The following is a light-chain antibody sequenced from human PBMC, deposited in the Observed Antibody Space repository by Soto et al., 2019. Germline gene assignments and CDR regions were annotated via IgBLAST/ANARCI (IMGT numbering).Light chain of an antibody. Sequence: VLTQSPATLSLSPGERATLSCRASQSVSNNYLAWYQQKPGQAPRLLIYGASNRATGIPDRFSGSGSGTDFTLTICRLAPDDFPVYYCQPYCSSGRFAQGTMV. CDR1: QSVSNNY. V-gene: IGKV3-20*01. CDR3: QPYCSSGR. J-gene: IGKJ1*01. CDR2: GAS.